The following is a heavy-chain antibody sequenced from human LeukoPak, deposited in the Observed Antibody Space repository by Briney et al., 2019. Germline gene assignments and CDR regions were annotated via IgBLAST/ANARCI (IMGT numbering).Heavy chain of an antibody. CDR3: ARVLGYSYGSDY. CDR2: ISSSSSYI. CDR1: GFTFSSYS. V-gene: IGHV3-21*01. Sequence: GGSLRLSCAASGFTFSSYSMNRVRQAPGKGLEWVSSISSSSSYIYYADSVKGRFTISRDNAKNSLYLQMNSLRAEDTAVYYCARVLGYSYGSDYWGQGTLVTVSS. J-gene: IGHJ4*02. D-gene: IGHD5-18*01.